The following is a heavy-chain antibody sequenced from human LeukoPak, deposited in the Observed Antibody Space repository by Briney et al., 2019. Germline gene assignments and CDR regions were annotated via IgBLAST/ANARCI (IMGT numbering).Heavy chain of an antibody. Sequence: GGSLRLSCAASGFTFSSYWMSWVRQAPGKGLEWVANIKQDGSEKYYVGSVKGRFTISRDNAKNSLYLQMNSLRAEDTAVYYCARVVLRFLEWLDYFDYWGQGTLVTVSS. D-gene: IGHD3-3*01. V-gene: IGHV3-7*01. CDR1: GFTFSSYW. CDR2: IKQDGSEK. J-gene: IGHJ4*02. CDR3: ARVVLRFLEWLDYFDY.